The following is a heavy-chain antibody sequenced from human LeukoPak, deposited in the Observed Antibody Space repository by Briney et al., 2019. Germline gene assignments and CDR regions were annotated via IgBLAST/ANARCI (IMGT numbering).Heavy chain of an antibody. V-gene: IGHV1-18*01. Sequence: GASVKVSCKASGYTFTSYGISWVRQAPGQGLEWMGWISAYNGNTNYAQKLQGRVTMTTDTSTSTAYMELRSLRSDDTAVYYCARETPNYYDSSGYYYDFDYWGQGTLVTVSS. CDR1: GYTFTSYG. D-gene: IGHD3-22*01. CDR2: ISAYNGNT. CDR3: ARETPNYYDSSGYYYDFDY. J-gene: IGHJ4*02.